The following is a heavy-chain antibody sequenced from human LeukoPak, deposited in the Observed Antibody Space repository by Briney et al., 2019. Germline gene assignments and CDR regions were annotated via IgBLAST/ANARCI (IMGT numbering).Heavy chain of an antibody. D-gene: IGHD3-22*01. J-gene: IGHJ4*02. V-gene: IGHV1-46*04. CDR1: GYTFTAYY. Sequence: GASVKVSCKASGYTFTAYYMHWVRQAPGQGLEWMGIIDPSVGTTTYAQKLQGRLTMTRDTSTSTVYMELSGLRSEDTALYYCARAFYDSSGYYYAGVLDYWGQGTLVTVSS. CDR2: IDPSVGTT. CDR3: ARAFYDSSGYYYAGVLDY.